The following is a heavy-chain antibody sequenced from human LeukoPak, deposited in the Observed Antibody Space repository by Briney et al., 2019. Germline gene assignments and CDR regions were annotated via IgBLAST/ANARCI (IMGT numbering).Heavy chain of an antibody. Sequence: PGGSLRLSCAASGFTFSSYEMNWVRQAPGKGLEWVSSISTRSSYIYHADSVKGRFTISRDNAKNSLFLQMNSLRAEDTAVYFCVKSTRAVMAMMDVWGKGTTVTVSS. D-gene: IGHD3-16*01. CDR3: VKSTRAVMAMMDV. V-gene: IGHV3-21*01. CDR2: ISTRSSYI. CDR1: GFTFSSYE. J-gene: IGHJ6*04.